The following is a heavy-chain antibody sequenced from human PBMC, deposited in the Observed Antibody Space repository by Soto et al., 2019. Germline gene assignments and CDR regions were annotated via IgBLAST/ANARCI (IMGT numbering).Heavy chain of an antibody. Sequence: SETLSLTCAVYGGSFSTDYWSWIRQPPGKGLEWIGEINPSGGTNYNPSHKSRITISVATSKNQFSLKLSSVTAADTAVYYCARVLAARASRDFDYWGQGTLVTVSS. V-gene: IGHV4-34*01. J-gene: IGHJ4*02. D-gene: IGHD6-6*01. CDR1: GGSFSTDY. CDR2: INPSGGT. CDR3: ARVLAARASRDFDY.